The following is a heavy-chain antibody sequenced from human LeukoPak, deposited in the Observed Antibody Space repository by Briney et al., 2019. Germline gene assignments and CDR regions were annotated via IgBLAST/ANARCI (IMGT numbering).Heavy chain of an antibody. J-gene: IGHJ4*02. V-gene: IGHV3-21*01. Sequence: GGSLRLSCAASGFTFSNYGMNWVRQAPGKGLEWVSSISYSSSYIYYADSVKGRFTISRDNAKNSLYLQMNSLRAEDTAVYYCAREWDALGATFDYWGQGTLVTVSS. CDR2: ISYSSSYI. CDR1: GFTFSNYG. D-gene: IGHD1-26*01. CDR3: AREWDALGATFDY.